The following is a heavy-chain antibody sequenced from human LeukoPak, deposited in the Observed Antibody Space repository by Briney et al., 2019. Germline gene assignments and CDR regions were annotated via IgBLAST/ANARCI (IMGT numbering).Heavy chain of an antibody. J-gene: IGHJ4*02. CDR1: GFTFSSYG. D-gene: IGHD6-13*01. Sequence: GGSLRLSCAASGFTFSSYGMHWVRQAPGKGLEWVAVIWYDGSNKYYADSVKGRFTISRDNSKNTLYLQMNSLRAEETAVYYCAKGSHFYSSSWYLDYWGQGTLVTVSS. CDR3: AKGSHFYSSSWYLDY. V-gene: IGHV3-33*06. CDR2: IWYDGSNK.